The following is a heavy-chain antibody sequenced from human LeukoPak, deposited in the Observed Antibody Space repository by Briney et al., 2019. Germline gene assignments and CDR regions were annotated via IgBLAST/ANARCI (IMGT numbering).Heavy chain of an antibody. D-gene: IGHD2-15*01. Sequence: SETLSLTCAVYGGSFSGYYWSWIRQPPGKGLEWIGEINHSGCTNYNPSLKSRVTISVDTSKNQFSLKLSSVTAADTAVYYCARVGYCSGGSCSTNFDYWGQGTLVTVSS. J-gene: IGHJ4*02. V-gene: IGHV4-34*01. CDR1: GGSFSGYY. CDR2: INHSGCT. CDR3: ARVGYCSGGSCSTNFDY.